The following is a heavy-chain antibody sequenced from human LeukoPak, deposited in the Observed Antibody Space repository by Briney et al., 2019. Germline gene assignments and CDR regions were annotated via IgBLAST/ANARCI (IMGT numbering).Heavy chain of an antibody. V-gene: IGHV3-23*01. D-gene: IGHD3-22*01. CDR2: ISGSGGST. J-gene: IGHJ5*02. CDR1: GFTFSSYA. Sequence: GGSLRLSCAASGFTFSSYAMSWVRQAPGKGLEWVSAISGSGGSTYYADSVKGRFTISRDNSKNTLYLQMNSLRAEDTAVYYCAKDPSYYYDSGSSWFDPWGQGTLVTVSS. CDR3: AKDPSYYYDSGSSWFDP.